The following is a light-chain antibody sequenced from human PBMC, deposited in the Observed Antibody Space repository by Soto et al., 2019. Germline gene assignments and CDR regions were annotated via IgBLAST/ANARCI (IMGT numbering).Light chain of an antibody. Sequence: VLTQSPGRLSLSPGERATLSCRTSQTTTKSVAWYQQKPGQAPRLRIFDASNRATGIPARFSGSGSGTDFTLTISSVEPEDLAIYYCQQRSNRPPYMYSFGHGTKLEVK. CDR3: QQRSNRPPYMYS. CDR2: DAS. J-gene: IGKJ2*03. V-gene: IGKV3-11*01. CDR1: QTTTKS.